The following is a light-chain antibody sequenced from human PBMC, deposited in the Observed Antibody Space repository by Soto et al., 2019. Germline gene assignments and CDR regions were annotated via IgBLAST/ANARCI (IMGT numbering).Light chain of an antibody. V-gene: IGLV2-14*01. Sequence: QSALGQSASVSGSPGQSITISCTGTSGDIGSYNRVSWYQQHPGKAPKLIIYEVTDRPSGVSNRLSGSKSGNTASLTISGLQAEDEAEYYCSSYTNINTRACVFGTGTKVTVL. J-gene: IGLJ1*01. CDR3: SSYTNINTRACV. CDR2: EVT. CDR1: SGDIGSYNR.